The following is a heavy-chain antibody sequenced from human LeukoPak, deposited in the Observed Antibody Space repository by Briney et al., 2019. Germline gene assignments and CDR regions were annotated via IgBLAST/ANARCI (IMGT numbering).Heavy chain of an antibody. J-gene: IGHJ4*02. D-gene: IGHD3-10*01. CDR3: AREEVGFAR. CDR1: GFXFSSYE. V-gene: IGHV3-48*03. Sequence: PGGSLRLSCAASGFXFSSYEINWVRQAPGKGLEWVSYIYSSGNNIYYADSVKGRFTISRDNAKNLLYLQMNSLRAEDTAVYYCAREEVGFARWGQGTLVTVSS. CDR2: IYSSGNNI.